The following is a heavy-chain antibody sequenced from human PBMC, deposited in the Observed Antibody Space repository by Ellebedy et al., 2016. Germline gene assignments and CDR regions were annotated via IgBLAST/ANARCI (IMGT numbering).Heavy chain of an antibody. CDR2: ISSSSSYI. J-gene: IGHJ4*02. Sequence: GGSLRLXXAASGFTFSSYSMNWVRQAPGKGLEWVSSISSSSSYIYYADSVKGRFTISRDNAKNSLYLQMNSLRAEDTAVYYCARAGGYSSSSLDYWGQGTLVTVSS. CDR1: GFTFSSYS. D-gene: IGHD6-6*01. CDR3: ARAGGYSSSSLDY. V-gene: IGHV3-21*01.